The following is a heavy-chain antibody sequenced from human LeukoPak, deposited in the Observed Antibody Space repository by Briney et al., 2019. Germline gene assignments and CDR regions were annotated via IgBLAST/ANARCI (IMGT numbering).Heavy chain of an antibody. D-gene: IGHD4-17*01. J-gene: IGHJ2*01. Sequence: PGGSLRLSCAASGFTFDDYAMDWVRQAPRKCLEWVSGISWNSGSIGYADSVKGRFTISRDNAKNSLYLQMNSLRAEDTALYYCAKDTVPGDYVFGPWYFDLWGRGTLVTVSS. CDR3: AKDTVPGDYVFGPWYFDL. V-gene: IGHV3-9*01. CDR1: GFTFDDYA. CDR2: ISWNSGSI.